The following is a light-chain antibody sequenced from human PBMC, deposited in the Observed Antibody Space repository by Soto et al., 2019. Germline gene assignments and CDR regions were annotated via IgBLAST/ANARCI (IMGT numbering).Light chain of an antibody. V-gene: IGKV1D-12*01. Sequence: DIQMTQSPSSVSASVGDSVTITCRASQVISNWLAWYQQKPGKAPNLLIYTASTLESGVPSRFSGSGSGTYFTLTFNNLQPEDFATYYCQQVHSFPLTFGGGTKVEIK. J-gene: IGKJ4*01. CDR2: TAS. CDR3: QQVHSFPLT. CDR1: QVISNW.